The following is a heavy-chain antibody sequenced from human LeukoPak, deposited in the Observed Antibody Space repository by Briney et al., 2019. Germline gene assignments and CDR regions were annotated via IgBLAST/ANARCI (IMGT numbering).Heavy chain of an antibody. J-gene: IGHJ4*02. D-gene: IGHD2-21*02. CDR3: ARDTDQYCGRDCYVDY. CDR1: GFTFGDYA. V-gene: IGHV3-49*03. CDR2: IRSKAYGGTT. Sequence: QPGRSLRLSCTASGFTFGDYAMSWFRQAPGKGLEWVGFIRSKAYGGTTEYAASVKGRFTISRDDSKSIAYLQMNSLKTEDTAVYYCARDTDQYCGRDCYVDYWGQGTLVTVSS.